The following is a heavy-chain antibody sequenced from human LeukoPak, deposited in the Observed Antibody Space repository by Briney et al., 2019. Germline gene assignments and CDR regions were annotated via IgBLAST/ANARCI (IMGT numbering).Heavy chain of an antibody. J-gene: IGHJ3*02. V-gene: IGHV3-48*01. CDR1: GFTFSTYR. Sequence: GGSLRLSCAASGFTFSTYRMNWVRQAPGKGLEWVSYISSSSRVSYITSSSSTIYYADSVRGRFTISRDKAKNSLYLQKNSLRAEDTAVYYCAREGIVGATYAFDIWAQGTMVSVSS. D-gene: IGHD1-26*01. CDR2: ITSSSSTI. CDR3: AREGIVGATYAFDI.